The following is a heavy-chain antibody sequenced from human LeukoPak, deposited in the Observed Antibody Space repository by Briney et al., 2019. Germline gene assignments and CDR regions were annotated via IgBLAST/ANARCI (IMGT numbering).Heavy chain of an antibody. J-gene: IGHJ5*02. Sequence: PSETLSLTCTVSGGSISSSSYYWGWIRQPPGKGLEWIGSIYYSGTTYYNPSLKSRVTLSVDTSKNQFSLKLSSVTAADTAVYYCARVGRITMVRGPYNWFDPWGQGTLVTVSS. V-gene: IGHV4-39*01. CDR3: ARVGRITMVRGPYNWFDP. CDR1: GGSISSSSYY. CDR2: IYYSGTT. D-gene: IGHD3-10*01.